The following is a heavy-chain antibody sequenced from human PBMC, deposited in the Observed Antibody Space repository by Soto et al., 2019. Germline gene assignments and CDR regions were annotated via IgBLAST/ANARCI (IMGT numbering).Heavy chain of an antibody. Sequence: QVQLVQSGAEVKKPGSSVKVSCKASGGTFSSYTISWVRQAPGQGLEWMGRIIPILGIANYAKKFQGRVTITADKSTSTAYMELSSLRSEDTAVYYCARDHCSSTSCYVGAFDIWGQGTMVTVSS. V-gene: IGHV1-69*08. CDR1: GGTFSSYT. CDR3: ARDHCSSTSCYVGAFDI. J-gene: IGHJ3*02. D-gene: IGHD2-2*01. CDR2: IIPILGIA.